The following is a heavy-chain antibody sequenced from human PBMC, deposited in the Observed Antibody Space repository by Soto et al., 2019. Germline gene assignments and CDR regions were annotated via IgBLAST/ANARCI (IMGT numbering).Heavy chain of an antibody. V-gene: IGHV3-23*01. CDR1: GFTFSSYA. CDR2: ISGSGGST. J-gene: IGHJ3*02. Sequence: PGGSLRLSCAASGFTFSSYAMSLVRQAPGKGLEWVSSISGSGGSTYYADSVKGRLTISRDNSKNTLYLQMNSLRAQDTAVYYCAKFQNEIVVEALDIWAQGTMVTVSS. D-gene: IGHD3-22*01. CDR3: AKFQNEIVVEALDI.